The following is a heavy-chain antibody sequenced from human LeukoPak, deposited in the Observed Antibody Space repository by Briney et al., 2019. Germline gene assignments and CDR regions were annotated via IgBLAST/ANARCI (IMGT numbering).Heavy chain of an antibody. CDR2: IYSGGST. V-gene: IGHV3-66*01. J-gene: IGHJ4*02. D-gene: IGHD1-1*01. CDR3: ARSYNSYFDY. Sequence: QPGGSLRLSCAASGFIFSDYGITWVRQAPGKGLEWVSVIYSGGSTYYADSVKGRFTISRDNSKNTLYLQMNSLRAEDTAVYYCARSYNSYFDYWGQGTLVTVSS. CDR1: GFIFSDYG.